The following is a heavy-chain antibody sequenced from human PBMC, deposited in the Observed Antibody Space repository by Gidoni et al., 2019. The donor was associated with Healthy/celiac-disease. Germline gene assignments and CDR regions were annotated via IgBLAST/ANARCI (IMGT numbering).Heavy chain of an antibody. J-gene: IGHJ1*01. D-gene: IGHD3-10*01. Sequence: QLQLQESGPGLVKPSETLSLTCTVSGGSISSSSYYWGWIRQPPGKGLEWIGSIYYSGSTYYNPSLKSRVTISVDTSKNQFSLKLSSVTAADTAVYYCASANGGFGELPSIHWGQGTLVTVSS. V-gene: IGHV4-39*01. CDR3: ASANGGFGELPSIH. CDR1: GGSISSSSYY. CDR2: IYYSGST.